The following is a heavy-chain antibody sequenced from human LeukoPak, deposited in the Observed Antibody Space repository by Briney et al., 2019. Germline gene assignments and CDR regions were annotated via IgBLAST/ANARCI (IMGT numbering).Heavy chain of an antibody. CDR1: GFSFSTYS. D-gene: IGHD2-8*01. Sequence: GGSLRLSCAAPGFSFSTYSFSWVRQAPGKGLEWVSGISASGGDTFYADSVKGRFTISRDNSKNTLSLQMNSLRVEDTAIYYCAKDVRRCNGGCTWGQGTLVTVSS. CDR3: AKDVRRCNGGCT. V-gene: IGHV3-23*01. J-gene: IGHJ5*02. CDR2: ISASGGDT.